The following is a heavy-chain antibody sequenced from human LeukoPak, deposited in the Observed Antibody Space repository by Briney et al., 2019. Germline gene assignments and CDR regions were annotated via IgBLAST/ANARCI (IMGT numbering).Heavy chain of an antibody. J-gene: IGHJ3*02. D-gene: IGHD1-26*01. CDR1: GYRFSDYW. CDR3: ARPSGSYGGRAFDI. V-gene: IGHV5-51*01. CDR2: IYPGDSDT. Sequence: GESLKISCKGSGYRFSDYWIGWVRQMPGKGLEWMGIIYPGDSDTRYSPSFQGQVTISADKSIRTAYLQWSSLKASDTAMYYCARPSGSYGGRAFDIWGQGTMVTVSS.